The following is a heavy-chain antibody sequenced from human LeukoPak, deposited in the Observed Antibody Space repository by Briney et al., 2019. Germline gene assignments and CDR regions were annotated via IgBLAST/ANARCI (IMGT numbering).Heavy chain of an antibody. D-gene: IGHD6-19*01. Sequence: GASVGVSCKASGYTFTDYYMHWVRQAPGQGLEWMGWVNPNSGDTKYAQKFQGRVTMTRDTSISTAYMELSRLRSDDTAVYYCARVRAGGWPRGDYWGQGTLVTVSS. V-gene: IGHV1-2*02. CDR1: GYTFTDYY. CDR3: ARVRAGGWPRGDY. CDR2: VNPNSGDT. J-gene: IGHJ4*02.